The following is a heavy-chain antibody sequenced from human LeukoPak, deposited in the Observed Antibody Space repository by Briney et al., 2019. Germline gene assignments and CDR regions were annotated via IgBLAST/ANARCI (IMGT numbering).Heavy chain of an antibody. CDR2: IWYDGSNK. D-gene: IGHD1-26*01. Sequence: GGSLRLSCAASGFTLSSYAMTWVRQAPGKGLEWVAVIWYDGSNKYYADSVKGRFTISRDNSKNTLYLQMNSLRAEDTAVYYCARMVGATAYYFDYWGQGTLVTVSS. V-gene: IGHV3-33*08. CDR3: ARMVGATAYYFDY. CDR1: GFTLSSYA. J-gene: IGHJ4*02.